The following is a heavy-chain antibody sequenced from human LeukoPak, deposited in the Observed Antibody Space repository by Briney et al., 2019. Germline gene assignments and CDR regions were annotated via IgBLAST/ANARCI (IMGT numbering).Heavy chain of an antibody. CDR1: GFTFSTYS. D-gene: IGHD2-2*01. J-gene: IGHJ6*03. CDR3: ARYCSSSRCLYYYHMDV. CDR2: ISSASSYI. V-gene: IGHV3-21*01. Sequence: GGSLRLSCAASGFTFSTYSMNWVRQAPGKGLEWVSAISSASSYIYYADSVKGRFTTSRDDAKNSLYLQMNSLRAEDTAVYYCARYCSSSRCLYYYHMDVWGKGTTVTVSS.